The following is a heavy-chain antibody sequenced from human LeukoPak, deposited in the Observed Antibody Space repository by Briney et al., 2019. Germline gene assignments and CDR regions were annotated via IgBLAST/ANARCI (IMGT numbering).Heavy chain of an antibody. V-gene: IGHV4-34*01. Sequence: PSETLSLTRAVYGGSFSGYYWSWIRQPPGKRLEWIGEINHSGSTNYNPSLKSRVTISVDTSKNRFSLKLSSVTAADTAVYYCARVGLTSDYWGQGTLVTVSS. J-gene: IGHJ4*02. D-gene: IGHD3-9*01. CDR3: ARVGLTSDY. CDR2: INHSGST. CDR1: GGSFSGYY.